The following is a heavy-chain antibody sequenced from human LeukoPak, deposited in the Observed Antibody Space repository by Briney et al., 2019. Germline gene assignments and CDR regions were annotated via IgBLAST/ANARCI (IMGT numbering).Heavy chain of an antibody. CDR1: GGSISSYY. J-gene: IGHJ3*02. Sequence: SETLSLTCTGSGGSISSYYWSWIRQPPGKGLEWIGYIYTSGSTNYNPSLKSRVTISVDTSKNQFSLKLSSVTAADTAVYYCARLKWIDTFDIWGQGTMVTVSS. D-gene: IGHD5-12*01. CDR3: ARLKWIDTFDI. CDR2: IYTSGST. V-gene: IGHV4-4*09.